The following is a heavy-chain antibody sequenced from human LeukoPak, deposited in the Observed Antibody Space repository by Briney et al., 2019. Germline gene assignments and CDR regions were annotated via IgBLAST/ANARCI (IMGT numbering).Heavy chain of an antibody. CDR1: GFSVYSNY. CDR3: AGGRGPGYGYGGVDY. V-gene: IGHV3-53*01. CDR2: IYGGGSA. Sequence: PGGSLRLSCAASGFSVYSNYMSWVRQAPGKGLEWVSVIYGGGSAYYADSVKGRFTISRDKSKNTVYLQMNSLRAEDTAVYYCAGGRGPGYGYGGVDYWGQGTLVTVSS. J-gene: IGHJ4*02. D-gene: IGHD5-18*01.